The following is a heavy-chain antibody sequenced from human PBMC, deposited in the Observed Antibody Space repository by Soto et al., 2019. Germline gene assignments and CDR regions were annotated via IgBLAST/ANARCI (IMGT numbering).Heavy chain of an antibody. Sequence: QVQLQESGPGLVKPSGTLSLTCGVSGASISNKNWWSWVRQPPGKGLEWIGEIYHRGATNYNPSLKSRVTISVDQSKNQFSLKLYSVTAADTAVYYCAKRGGYYLDYSGQGTLVTVSS. CDR2: IYHRGAT. D-gene: IGHD3-16*01. J-gene: IGHJ4*02. CDR1: GASISNKNW. V-gene: IGHV4-4*02. CDR3: AKRGGYYLDY.